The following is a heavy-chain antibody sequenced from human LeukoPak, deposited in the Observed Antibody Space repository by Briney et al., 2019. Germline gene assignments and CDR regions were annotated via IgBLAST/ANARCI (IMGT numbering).Heavy chain of an antibody. CDR1: GFTFDDYA. J-gene: IGHJ6*03. CDR3: AKDKSPEYYDFWSAIPGYYMDV. CDR2: ISGDGGST. D-gene: IGHD3-3*01. Sequence: GGSLRLSCAASGFTFDDYAMHWVRQAPGKGLEWVSLISGDGGSTYYADSVKGRFTISRDNSKNSLYLQMNSLRTEDTALYYCAKDKSPEYYDFWSAIPGYYMDVWGKGTTVTVSS. V-gene: IGHV3-43*02.